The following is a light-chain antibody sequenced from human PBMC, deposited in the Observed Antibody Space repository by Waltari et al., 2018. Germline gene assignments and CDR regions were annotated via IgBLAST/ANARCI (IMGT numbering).Light chain of an antibody. V-gene: IGLV2-14*03. CDR2: DVS. Sequence: QSGLNQPGLLFGVPGTAIHLSCTGTGSGVGSYVYVSWYQQHPGKGPKLMIFDVSNRPSGVSNRFSGSKSGNTASLTISGLQAEDEADYYCSSYTSSGTVIFGGGTKLTVL. J-gene: IGLJ2*01. CDR1: GSGVGSYVY. CDR3: SSYTSSGTVI.